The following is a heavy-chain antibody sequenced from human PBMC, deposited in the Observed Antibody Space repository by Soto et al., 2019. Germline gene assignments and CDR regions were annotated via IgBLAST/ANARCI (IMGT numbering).Heavy chain of an antibody. Sequence: PSETLSLTCAVYGGSFSGYYWSWIRQPPGKGLEWIGEINHSGSTNYNPSLKSRVTISVDTSKNQFSLKLSSVTAADTAVYYCPRNPNYDFGIAWFDPWGQGTLVTVSS. CDR1: GGSFSGYY. D-gene: IGHD3-3*01. CDR3: PRNPNYDFGIAWFDP. J-gene: IGHJ5*02. CDR2: INHSGST. V-gene: IGHV4-34*01.